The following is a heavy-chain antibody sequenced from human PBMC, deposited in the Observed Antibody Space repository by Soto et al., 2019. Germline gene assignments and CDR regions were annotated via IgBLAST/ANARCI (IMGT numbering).Heavy chain of an antibody. CDR1: GFTFDDYA. CDR2: ISWNSGSI. Sequence: EVQLVESGGGLVQPGRSLRLSCAASGFTFDDYAMHWVRQAPGKGLEWVSGISWNSGSIGYADSVKGRLTISRDIAKISLYLQMNSLRAEDTALYYCATRPPPYGDYSHAHNWYFGLWCRDTLLTV. J-gene: IGHJ2*01. D-gene: IGHD4-17*01. V-gene: IGHV3-9*01. CDR3: ATRPPPYGDYSHAHNWYFGL.